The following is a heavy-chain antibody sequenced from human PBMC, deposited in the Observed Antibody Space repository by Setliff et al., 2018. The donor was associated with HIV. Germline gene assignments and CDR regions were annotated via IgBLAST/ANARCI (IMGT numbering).Heavy chain of an antibody. CDR1: QFTFSSYA. D-gene: IGHD2-2*01. CDR3: AKSGYCGSATCRYFYYYMDV. CDR2: ISGTGGTT. Sequence: GESLTISCAASQFTFSSYAMSWVRQAPGKGLEWVSGISGTGGTTYSTDSVKGRFTISRDNSKNTLYLQMNSLRAEDTAVYYCAKSGYCGSATCRYFYYYMDVWGKGTTVTVSS. J-gene: IGHJ6*03. V-gene: IGHV3-23*01.